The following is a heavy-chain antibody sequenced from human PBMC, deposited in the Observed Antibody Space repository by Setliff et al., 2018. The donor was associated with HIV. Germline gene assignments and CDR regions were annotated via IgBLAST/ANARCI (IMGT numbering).Heavy chain of an antibody. V-gene: IGHV4-34*01. D-gene: IGHD3-3*01. J-gene: IGHJ6*03. CDR3: ARGSRQLTIFGVVFKTNYYFMDV. Sequence: SETLSLTCAVYGESFSGYYWTWIRQPPGKGLEWIGEISHSGTTNYNPSLKSRVTISVDTSKNQFSLKLNSVTAADTAVYYCARGSRQLTIFGVVFKTNYYFMDVWGKGTAVTVSS. CDR2: ISHSGTT. CDR1: GESFSGYY.